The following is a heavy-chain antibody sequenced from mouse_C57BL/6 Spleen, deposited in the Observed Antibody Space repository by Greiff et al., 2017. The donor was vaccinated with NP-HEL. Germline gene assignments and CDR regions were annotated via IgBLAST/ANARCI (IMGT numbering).Heavy chain of an antibody. CDR1: GYAFTNYL. CDR2: INPGSGGT. V-gene: IGHV1-54*01. CDR3: ARGDYSRGFFDY. D-gene: IGHD1-1*01. J-gene: IGHJ2*01. Sequence: QVQLQQSGAELVRPGTSVKVSCKASGYAFTNYLIEWVKQRPGQGLEWNGVINPGSGGTNYNEKFKGKATLTADKSSSTAYMQLSSLTSEDSAVYFCARGDYSRGFFDYWGQGTTLTVSS.